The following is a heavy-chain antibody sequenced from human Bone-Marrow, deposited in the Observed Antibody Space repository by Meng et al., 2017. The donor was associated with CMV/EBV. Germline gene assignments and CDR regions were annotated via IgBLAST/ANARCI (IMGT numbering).Heavy chain of an antibody. CDR3: ARVGGSYYALDY. D-gene: IGHD1-26*01. Sequence: GESLKISCAASGFTFSSYGMHWVRQAPGKGLEWVAFIRYDGSNKYYADSVKGRFTISRDNSKNTLYLQMNSLRAEDTAVYYCARVGGSYYALDYWGQGTLVPSPQ. CDR2: IRYDGSNK. J-gene: IGHJ4*02. CDR1: GFTFSSYG. V-gene: IGHV3-30*02.